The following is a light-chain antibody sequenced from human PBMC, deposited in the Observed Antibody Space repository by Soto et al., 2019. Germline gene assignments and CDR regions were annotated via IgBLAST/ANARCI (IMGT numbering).Light chain of an antibody. CDR2: DAS. Sequence: EIVLTQSPGTLSLSPGERATLSCRASQSITNNYLAWYQQKPGRAHRLLIYDASNRATGIPARFSGSGSGTDFTLTISSLEPEDFAVYYCQQRSNWPITFGQGTRLEIK. V-gene: IGKV3D-20*02. CDR3: QQRSNWPIT. CDR1: QSITNNY. J-gene: IGKJ5*01.